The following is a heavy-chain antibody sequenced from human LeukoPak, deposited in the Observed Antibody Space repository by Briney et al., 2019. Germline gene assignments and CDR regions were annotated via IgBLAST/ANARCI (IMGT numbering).Heavy chain of an antibody. CDR1: GYSISSGYY. V-gene: IGHV4-38-2*01. CDR3: ARVATTTNPPQRPFDY. Sequence: PSGTLSLTSAVSGYSISSGYYWGWIRQPPGKGLEWIGSIYYSGTTYYNPSLKSRVTISVDTSKNQFSLKLSSVTAADTAVYYCARVATTTNPPQRPFDYWGQGTLVTVSS. D-gene: IGHD5-12*01. J-gene: IGHJ4*02. CDR2: IYYSGTT.